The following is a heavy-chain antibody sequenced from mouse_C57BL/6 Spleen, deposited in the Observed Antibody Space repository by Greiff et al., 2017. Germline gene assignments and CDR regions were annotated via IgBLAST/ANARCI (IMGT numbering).Heavy chain of an antibody. J-gene: IGHJ1*03. CDR3: TYGYGNFDV. V-gene: IGHV14-4*01. CDR2: IDPENGDT. CDR1: GFNIKDDY. Sequence: VQLKESGAELVRPGASVKLSCTASGFNIKDDYMHWVKQRPEQGLEWIGWIDPENGDTEYASKFQGKATITADTSSNTAYLQLSSLTSEDTAVYYCTYGYGNFDVWGTGTTVTVSS. D-gene: IGHD2-2*01.